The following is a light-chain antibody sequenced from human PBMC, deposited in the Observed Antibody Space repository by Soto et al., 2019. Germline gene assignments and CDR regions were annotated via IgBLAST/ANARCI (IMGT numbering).Light chain of an antibody. J-gene: IGLJ3*02. CDR1: AEHSNNA. CDR3: QTWGTGIV. V-gene: IGLV4-69*01. CDR2: VSSDGSH. Sequence: QSVLTQSPSASASLGASVKLTCTLSAEHSNNAIAWHQQPPEKGPRYLMRVSSDGSHNKGAGIPDRYSGSSSGSERYLTISSLQAEDEADYYCQTWGTGIVFGGGTKLTVL.